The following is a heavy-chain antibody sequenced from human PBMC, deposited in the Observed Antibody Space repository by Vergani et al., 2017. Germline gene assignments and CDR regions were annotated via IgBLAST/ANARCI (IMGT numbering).Heavy chain of an antibody. CDR1: GFTFSAYS. V-gene: IGHV3-48*01. CDR3: VRDPDYSTFDS. D-gene: IGHD4-11*01. CDR2: IGVSDNSI. J-gene: IGHJ4*02. Sequence: DVRLVESGGGVVQPGGSLRLSCAASGFTFSAYSMNWVRQTPGKGLEWISYIGVSDNSIYYADSVMGRFAISRDHARNLLFLQINSLRADDSALYFCVRDPDYSTFDSWGQGTLVTVS.